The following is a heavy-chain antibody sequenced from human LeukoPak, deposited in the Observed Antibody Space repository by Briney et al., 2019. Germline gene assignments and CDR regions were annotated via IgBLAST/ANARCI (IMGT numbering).Heavy chain of an antibody. CDR1: GGPFSGYY. V-gene: IGHV4-34*01. J-gene: IGHJ4*02. D-gene: IGHD5-18*01. Sequence: SETLSLTCAVYGGPFSGYYWTWIRQPPGKGLEWIGEINHSGSTNYNPSLKSRATISVDTSKNQFSLNVSSVTAADTAVYYCARLQYSYGYSDFWGQETLVTVSS. CDR3: ARLQYSYGYSDF. CDR2: INHSGST.